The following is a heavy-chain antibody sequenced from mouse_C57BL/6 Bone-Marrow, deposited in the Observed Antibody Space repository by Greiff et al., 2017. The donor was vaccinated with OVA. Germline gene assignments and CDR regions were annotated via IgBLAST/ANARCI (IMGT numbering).Heavy chain of an antibody. J-gene: IGHJ1*03. Sequence: EVKLLESGPELVKPGASVKIPCTASGYTFTDYNMDWVKQSHGKGLEWIGDINPNNGGTNYNQKFKGKATLTVDKSSSTAYLELRSLTSEDTAVYDCARPYYSNYWDFDFWGTGTTVTVSS. V-gene: IGHV1-18*01. CDR1: GYTFTDYN. CDR2: INPNNGGT. CDR3: ARPYYSNYWDFDF. D-gene: IGHD2-5*01.